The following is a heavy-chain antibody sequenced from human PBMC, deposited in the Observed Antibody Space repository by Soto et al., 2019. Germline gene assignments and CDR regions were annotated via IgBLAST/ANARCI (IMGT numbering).Heavy chain of an antibody. Sequence: QVQLVQSGAEVKKPGSSVQVSCKASGGTFSSYPISWVRQAPGQGREWMGRIIPILGIANYAQKFQGRVTNPADKSTSTADMGLSSLRSEDTAVYYWAGHPQYSVSYYYDYWGQGTQVTVSS. CDR2: IIPILGIA. CDR3: AGHPQYSVSYYYDY. CDR1: GGTFSSYP. V-gene: IGHV1-69*02. D-gene: IGHD1-26*01. J-gene: IGHJ4*02.